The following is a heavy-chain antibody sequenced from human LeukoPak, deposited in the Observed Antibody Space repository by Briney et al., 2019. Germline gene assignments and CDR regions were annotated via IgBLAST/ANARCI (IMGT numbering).Heavy chain of an antibody. J-gene: IGHJ3*02. D-gene: IGHD3-10*01. Sequence: GGSLKLSCAASGFTFSNYAMSWVRQAPGKGLEWVSVISYSGDSTYYADSMKGRFTISRDNSKNTLYLQMNSLKTEDTAVYYCTTDYYGSGSYPDAFDIWGRGTMVTVSS. V-gene: IGHV3-23*01. CDR3: TTDYYGSGSYPDAFDI. CDR2: ISYSGDST. CDR1: GFTFSNYA.